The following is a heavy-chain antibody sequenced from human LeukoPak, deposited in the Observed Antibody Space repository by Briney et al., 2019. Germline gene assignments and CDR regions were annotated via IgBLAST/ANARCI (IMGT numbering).Heavy chain of an antibody. V-gene: IGHV4-34*01. CDR1: GGSFSGYY. D-gene: IGHD1-26*01. Sequence: SETLSLTCAVYGGSFSGYYWSWIRQPPGKGLEWIGEINHSGSTNYNPSLKSRVTISVDTSKNQFSLKLSSVTAADTAVYYCANIEWELLRGNAFDIWGQGTMVTVSS. CDR2: INHSGST. J-gene: IGHJ3*02. CDR3: ANIEWELLRGNAFDI.